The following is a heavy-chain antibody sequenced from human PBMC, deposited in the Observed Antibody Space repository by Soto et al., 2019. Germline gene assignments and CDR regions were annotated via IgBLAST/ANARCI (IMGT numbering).Heavy chain of an antibody. CDR3: ARAFLHHVLRFLEWSPGPVGYGMDV. D-gene: IGHD3-3*01. CDR2: INPNSGGT. CDR1: GYTFTGYY. Sequence: GASVKVSCKASGYTFTGYYMHWVRQAPGQELEWMGWINPNSGGTNYAQKFQGRVTMTRDTSISTAYMELSRLRSDDTAVYYCARAFLHHVLRFLEWSPGPVGYGMDVWGQGTTVTVSS. V-gene: IGHV1-2*02. J-gene: IGHJ6*02.